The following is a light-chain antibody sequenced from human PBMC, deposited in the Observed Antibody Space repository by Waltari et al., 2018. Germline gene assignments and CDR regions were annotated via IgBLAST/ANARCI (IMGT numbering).Light chain of an antibody. CDR3: ATWDDRLTGVV. CDR2: SNT. J-gene: IGLJ2*01. CDR1: NSNIGSNV. Sequence: QSALTQPPSASGTPGQTVTIFCSGGNSNIGSNVVNWYQQVPGTAPKLLIYSNTYPPSGAPDRFSGSKSGTSASLAISGIQSDDEGDYYCATWDDRLTGVVFGGGTQVTVL. V-gene: IGLV1-44*01.